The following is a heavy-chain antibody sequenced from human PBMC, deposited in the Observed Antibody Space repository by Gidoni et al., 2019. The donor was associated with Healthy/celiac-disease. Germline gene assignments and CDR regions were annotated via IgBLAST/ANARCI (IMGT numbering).Heavy chain of an antibody. CDR2: ISYYGSNQ. Sequence: VQLVESGGGVVQPGRALRRYCEASGFTVSRYAMHWVRQAPGKGLEWVAVISYYGSNQSYADSVKGRFTISRDNSKNTLYLQMNSLRAEDTAVYYCARENSSSWSRRGYYFDYWGQGTLVTVSS. CDR3: ARENSSSWSRRGYYFDY. D-gene: IGHD6-13*01. V-gene: IGHV3-30-3*01. J-gene: IGHJ4*02. CDR1: GFTVSRYA.